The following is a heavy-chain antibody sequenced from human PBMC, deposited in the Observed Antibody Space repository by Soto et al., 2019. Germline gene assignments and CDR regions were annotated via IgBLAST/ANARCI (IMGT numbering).Heavy chain of an antibody. V-gene: IGHV1-69*13. CDR1: GGTFSSYA. CDR3: ARSVSFRYQLLKRGMDV. J-gene: IGHJ6*02. Sequence: SVKVSCKASGGTFSSYAISWVRQAPGQGLEWMGGIIPISATANYAQKFQGRVMITVDESTSTAYMELSSLRSEDTAVYYCARSVSFRYQLLKRGMDVWGQGTTVTVSS. CDR2: IIPISATA. D-gene: IGHD2-2*01.